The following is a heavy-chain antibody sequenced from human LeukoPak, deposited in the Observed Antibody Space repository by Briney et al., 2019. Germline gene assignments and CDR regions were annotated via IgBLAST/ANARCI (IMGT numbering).Heavy chain of an antibody. J-gene: IGHJ5*02. Sequence: PSETLSLTCTVSGGSISSSSYYWGWIRQPPGKGLEWIGSIYYSGSTYYNPSLKSRVTISVDTSKNQFSLKLSSVTAADTAVYYGARINWGWPPLAWGQGTLLTVSS. CDR3: ARINWGWPPLA. CDR1: GGSISSSSYY. V-gene: IGHV4-39*01. CDR2: IYYSGST. D-gene: IGHD7-27*01.